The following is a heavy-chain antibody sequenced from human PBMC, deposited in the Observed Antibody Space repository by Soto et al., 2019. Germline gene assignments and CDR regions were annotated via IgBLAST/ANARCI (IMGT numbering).Heavy chain of an antibody. D-gene: IGHD2-2*01. V-gene: IGHV3-23*01. J-gene: IGHJ6*03. CDR2: ISGSGGST. CDR1: GFTFSSYA. Sequence: PGGSLRLSCAASGFTFSSYAMSWVRQAPGKGLEWVSAISGSGGSTYYADSVKGRFTISRDNSKNTLYLQMNSLRAEDTAVYYCAKVVYHYYYYYMEVWGKGTTVTVSS. CDR3: AKVVYHYYYYYMEV.